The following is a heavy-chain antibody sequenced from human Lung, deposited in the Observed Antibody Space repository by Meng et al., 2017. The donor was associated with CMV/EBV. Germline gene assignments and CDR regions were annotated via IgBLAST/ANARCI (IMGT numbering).Heavy chain of an antibody. D-gene: IGHD2/OR15-2a*01. Sequence: SCAASGFIFDDYAMHWVRQAPGKGLEWVSGISWNSGSIGYADSVKGRFTVSRDNAKNSLYLQMNSLRAEDTALCYCAKDISFSILEFFDYWGQGTXVTVSS. CDR1: GFIFDDYA. J-gene: IGHJ4*02. V-gene: IGHV3-9*01. CDR3: AKDISFSILEFFDY. CDR2: ISWNSGSI.